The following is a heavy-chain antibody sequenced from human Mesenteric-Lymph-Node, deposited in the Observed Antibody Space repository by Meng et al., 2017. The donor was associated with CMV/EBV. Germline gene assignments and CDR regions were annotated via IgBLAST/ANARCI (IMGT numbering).Heavy chain of an antibody. CDR2: ISGSSGTT. D-gene: IGHD3-22*01. CDR3: AKGSYYDSSAVYNWFAP. CDR1: GFMFSNYA. V-gene: IGHV3-23*01. Sequence: GGSLRLSCAASGFMFSNYAMSWVRQAPGKGLEWVSLISGSSGTTYYADSVKGRFTISRDNFKNTLYVQMNSLRAEDTAVYYCAKGSYYDSSAVYNWFAPWGQGTLVTVS. J-gene: IGHJ5*02.